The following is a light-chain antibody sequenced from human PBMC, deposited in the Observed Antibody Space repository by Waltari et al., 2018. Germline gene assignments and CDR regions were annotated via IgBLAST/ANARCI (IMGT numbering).Light chain of an antibody. J-gene: IGKJ3*01. Sequence: DIMMTQSPATLSVSPGDRATLSCGASQTVTKKLAWYQQKPGQAPRLPIYDASTRATGIPAGFSGSQSWTEFTLTITSLQSEDFGIYYCQQYNNWPLTFGPGTKVDIK. CDR1: QTVTKK. CDR2: DAS. CDR3: QQYNNWPLT. V-gene: IGKV3-15*01.